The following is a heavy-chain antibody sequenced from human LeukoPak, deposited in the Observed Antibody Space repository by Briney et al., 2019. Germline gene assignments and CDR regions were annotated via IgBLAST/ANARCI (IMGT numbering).Heavy chain of an antibody. CDR3: ATAKAVAGPSDAFDI. V-gene: IGHV5-51*01. CDR2: IYPGDSDT. J-gene: IGHJ3*02. D-gene: IGHD6-19*01. Sequence: GASLQISCKGSGYSFTSYWIGWVRQLPGKGLEWMGIIYPGDSDTRYSPSFQGQVTISADKSISTAYLQWSSLKASDTAMYYCATAKAVAGPSDAFDIWGQGTMVTVSS. CDR1: GYSFTSYW.